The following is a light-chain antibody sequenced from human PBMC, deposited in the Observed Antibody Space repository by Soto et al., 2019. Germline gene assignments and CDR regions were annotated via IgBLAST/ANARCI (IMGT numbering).Light chain of an antibody. Sequence: DIQMTQSPSSLSASVGDRVTITCRASQDISTSLSWYQQKPGKVPNLLIYGASTLQSGVPYRFSGSGSGTDFTLNITSLQPADVATDYCHKYQSAPYTFGTGTNVDVK. CDR1: QDISTS. V-gene: IGKV1-27*01. CDR3: HKYQSAPYT. CDR2: GAS. J-gene: IGKJ3*01.